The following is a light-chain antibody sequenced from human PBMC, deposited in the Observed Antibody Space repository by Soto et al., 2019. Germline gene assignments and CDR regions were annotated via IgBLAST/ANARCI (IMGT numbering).Light chain of an antibody. CDR1: QSISSW. CDR2: KAS. Sequence: IQMTHSPSTLSASVVSIVTITVRASQSISSWLAWYQQKPGKAPKLLIYKASSLESGVPSRFSGSGSGTEFTLTISSLQPDDFATYYCQQYNSYSTFGQGTKVDIK. J-gene: IGKJ1*01. CDR3: QQYNSYST. V-gene: IGKV1-5*03.